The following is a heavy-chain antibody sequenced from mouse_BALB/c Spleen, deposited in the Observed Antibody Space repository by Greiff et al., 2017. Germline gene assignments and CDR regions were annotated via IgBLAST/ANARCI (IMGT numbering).Heavy chain of an antibody. CDR3: ARHYYGRNYAMDY. V-gene: IGHV2-6-2*01. D-gene: IGHD1-1*01. CDR1: GFSLTSYG. Sequence: VMLVESGPDLVAPSQSLSITCTVSGFSLTSYGVHWVRQPPGKGLEWLVVIWSDGSTTYNSALKSRLSISKDNSKSQVFLKMNSLQTDDTAMYYCARHYYGRNYAMDYWGQGTSVTVSS. J-gene: IGHJ4*01. CDR2: IWSDGST.